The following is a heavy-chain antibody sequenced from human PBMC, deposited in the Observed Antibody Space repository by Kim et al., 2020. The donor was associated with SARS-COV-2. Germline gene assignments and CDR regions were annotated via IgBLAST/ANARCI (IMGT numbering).Heavy chain of an antibody. CDR3: ARDRFDWLLFRYYGMDV. J-gene: IGHJ6*01. CDR1: GFTFSSYA. V-gene: IGHV3-30*04. D-gene: IGHD3-9*01. Sequence: GGSLRLSCAASGFTFSSYAMHWVRQAPGKGLEWVAVISYDGSNKYYADSVKGRFTISRDNSENTLYLQMNSLRAEDTAVYYCARDRFDWLLFRYYGMDV. CDR2: ISYDGSNK.